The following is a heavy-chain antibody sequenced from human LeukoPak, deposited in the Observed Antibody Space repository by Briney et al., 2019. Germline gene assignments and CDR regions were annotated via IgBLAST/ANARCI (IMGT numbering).Heavy chain of an antibody. D-gene: IGHD3-22*01. Sequence: GGSLRLSCAASGFTVSSNYMSWVRQAPGKGLEWVSVIYSGGSTYYADSVKGRFTISRDNSKNTLYLQMNSLRAEDTAVYYCAVDSSGYYYGIDDAFDIRGQGTMVTVSS. J-gene: IGHJ3*02. V-gene: IGHV3-53*01. CDR2: IYSGGST. CDR3: AVDSSGYYYGIDDAFDI. CDR1: GFTVSSNY.